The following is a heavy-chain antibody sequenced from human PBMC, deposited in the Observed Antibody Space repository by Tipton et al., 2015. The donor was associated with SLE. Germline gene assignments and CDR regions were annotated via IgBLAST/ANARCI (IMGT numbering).Heavy chain of an antibody. CDR3: ARGGGGAVDI. J-gene: IGHJ3*02. V-gene: IGHV4-59*01. Sequence: TLSLTCTVSGDSITSDYWTWIRQPPGKGLEWIGCMYHSGSTYYNPSLKSRDTISVDTSKNQFSLKLSSVTAADTAVYYCARGGGGAVDIWGQGTMVTVSS. CDR2: MYHSGST. CDR1: GDSITSDY. D-gene: IGHD3-16*01.